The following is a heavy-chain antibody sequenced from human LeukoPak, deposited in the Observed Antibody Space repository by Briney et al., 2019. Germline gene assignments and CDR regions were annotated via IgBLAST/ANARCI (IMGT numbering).Heavy chain of an antibody. J-gene: IGHJ4*02. D-gene: IGHD4-17*01. CDR3: ARVGGVNYGDYGWYYFDY. V-gene: IGHV4-39*07. Sequence: SETLSLTCTVTGGSISSSSYYWGWIRQPPGKGLEWIGSIYYSGSTYYNPSLKSRVTISVDTSKNQFSLKLSSVTAADTAVYYCARVGGVNYGDYGWYYFDYWGQGTLVTVSS. CDR2: IYYSGST. CDR1: GGSISSSSYY.